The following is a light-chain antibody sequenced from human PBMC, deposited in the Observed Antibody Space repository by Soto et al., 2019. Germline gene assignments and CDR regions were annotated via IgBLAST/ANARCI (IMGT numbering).Light chain of an antibody. Sequence: QSVLTQPASVSGAPGQSITISCTGTNSDVNYVSWHQQHPGKAPKLMIYEVINRSSGVSTRFSGSKSGNTASLTISGLQAEYEAYYYCSSYTSSNPFVFGTGTKVTVL. V-gene: IGLV2-14*01. CDR3: SSYTSSNPFV. CDR2: EVI. J-gene: IGLJ1*01. CDR1: NSDVNY.